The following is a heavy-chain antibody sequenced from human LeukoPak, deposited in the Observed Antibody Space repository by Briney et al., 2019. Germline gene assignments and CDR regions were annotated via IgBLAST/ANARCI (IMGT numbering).Heavy chain of an antibody. J-gene: IGHJ3*02. CDR3: ARAVRDYYDSSGNYDAFDI. V-gene: IGHV1-8*01. Sequence: ASVKVSCKSSGYTFTNHDINWVRQPSAQGLEWMGWMHSNSSNTGYAQKFQRRVSMTTIHSISTAYVELSSLRSEDTAIYYCARAVRDYYDSSGNYDAFDIWGKGTMVTVSS. CDR2: MHSNSSNT. D-gene: IGHD3-22*01. CDR1: GYTFTNHD.